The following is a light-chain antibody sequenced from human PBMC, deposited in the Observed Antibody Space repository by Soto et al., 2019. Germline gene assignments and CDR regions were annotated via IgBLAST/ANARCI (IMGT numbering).Light chain of an antibody. Sequence: DIQMTQSPSSLSASVGDRVTITCRARQNIRDYLNWYQQKPGKAPQVVIYGASTLQSGVPSRFTGSASRTDFTLTISRLQPEDFATYYCQQSVSMPRTFGQGTKVEIK. CDR3: QQSVSMPRT. J-gene: IGKJ2*01. CDR1: QNIRDY. V-gene: IGKV1-39*01. CDR2: GAS.